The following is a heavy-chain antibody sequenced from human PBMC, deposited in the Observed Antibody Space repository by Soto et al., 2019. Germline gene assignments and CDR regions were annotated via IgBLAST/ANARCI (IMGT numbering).Heavy chain of an antibody. D-gene: IGHD3-22*01. J-gene: IGHJ4*02. V-gene: IGHV3-23*01. Sequence: EVPLLESGGGLVQPGGSLRLSCAASGFTFSSYAMSWVRQAPGKGLEWVSAISGSGGSTYYADSVKGRFTISRDNSKNPLYLQMNSLRAEDTAVYYCAKDPSYYYDPEVDYWGQGTLVTVSS. CDR3: AKDPSYYYDPEVDY. CDR1: GFTFSSYA. CDR2: ISGSGGST.